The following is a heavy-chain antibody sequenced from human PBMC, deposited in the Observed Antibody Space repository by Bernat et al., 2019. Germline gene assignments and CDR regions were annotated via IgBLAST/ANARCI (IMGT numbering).Heavy chain of an antibody. CDR2: IWHDGSNE. D-gene: IGHD6-19*01. Sequence: QVQLVESGGGVVQTERSQRLSCEASKFTFSSYGMHWVRQAPGKGLEWVAVIWHDGSNENYADSVKGRFTISRDNSKNTLYLQMNNLRAEDTAVYFCAKGSSGGRPYYFDYWGQGTLVTVSS. CDR1: KFTFSSYG. V-gene: IGHV3-33*06. J-gene: IGHJ4*02. CDR3: AKGSSGGRPYYFDY.